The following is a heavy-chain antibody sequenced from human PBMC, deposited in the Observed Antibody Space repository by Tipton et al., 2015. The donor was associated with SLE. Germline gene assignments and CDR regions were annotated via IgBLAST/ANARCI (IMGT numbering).Heavy chain of an antibody. CDR3: ARDRAGRAGAFDI. CDR2: ISSSSSYI. CDR1: GFTFSSYS. Sequence: SLRLSCAASGFTFSSYSMNWVRQAPGKGLEWVSSISSSSSYIYYADSVKGRFTISRDNAKNSLYLQMNSLRAEDTAVYYCARDRAGRAGAFDIWGQGTMVTVSS. J-gene: IGHJ3*02. D-gene: IGHD6-19*01. V-gene: IGHV3-21*01.